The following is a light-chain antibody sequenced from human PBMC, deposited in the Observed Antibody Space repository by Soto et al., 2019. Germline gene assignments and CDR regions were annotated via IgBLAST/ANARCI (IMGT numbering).Light chain of an antibody. J-gene: IGLJ3*02. V-gene: IGLV8-61*01. CDR1: SGPVFTSSY. CDR3: LRYLGGGIWV. Sequence: QTVVTQEPSFSVSPGGTVTLTCGLRSGPVFTSSYPNWYQQTPGQAPRTLIFNTNTRSSGLPDRFSGFILGDKAALTNTGAQADNDSYYYCLRYLGGGIWVLGGGTKLTVL. CDR2: NTN.